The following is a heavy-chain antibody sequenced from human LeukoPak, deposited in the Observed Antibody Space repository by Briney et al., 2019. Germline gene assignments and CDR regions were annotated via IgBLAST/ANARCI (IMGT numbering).Heavy chain of an antibody. V-gene: IGHV4-59*01. D-gene: IGHD3-22*01. CDR2: IYYSGRT. CDR3: ARDGYYYDSSGYLSFDYFDY. J-gene: IGHJ4*02. CDR1: GGSISSYY. Sequence: SETLSLTCTVSGGSISSYYWSWIRQPPGKGLEWIGYIYYSGRTNYNRSLKSRVTISVDTSKNQFSLKLTSVTAADTAVYYCARDGYYYDSSGYLSFDYFDYWGQGTLVTVSS.